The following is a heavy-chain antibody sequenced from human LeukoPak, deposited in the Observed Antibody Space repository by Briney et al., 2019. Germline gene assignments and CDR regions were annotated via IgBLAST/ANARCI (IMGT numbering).Heavy chain of an antibody. CDR3: ARSYSSSSNFDY. J-gene: IGHJ4*02. CDR1: GYPFTSYG. Sequence: ASVKGSCKASGYPFTSYGTTWVRQAPGQGPEWMGWISAYTGNTNYAQKFQGRVSMTTGTSTTTPYMELRSLRSDDTAVYYCARSYSSSSNFDYWGQGTLVTVSS. CDR2: ISAYTGNT. D-gene: IGHD6-6*01. V-gene: IGHV1-18*01.